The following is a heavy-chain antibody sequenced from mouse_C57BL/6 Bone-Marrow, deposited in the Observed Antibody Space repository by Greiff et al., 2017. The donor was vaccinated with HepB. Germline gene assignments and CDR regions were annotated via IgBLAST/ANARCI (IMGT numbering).Heavy chain of an antibody. CDR3: ARSLFITTVVATDY. V-gene: IGHV1-76*01. Sequence: QVQLQQSGAELVRPGASVKLSCKASGYTFTDYYINWVKQRPGQGLEWIARIYPGSGNTYYNEKFKGKATLTAEKSSSTAYMQLSSLTSEDSAVYFCARSLFITTVVATDYWGQGTTLPVPS. CDR1: GYTFTDYY. D-gene: IGHD1-1*01. J-gene: IGHJ2*01. CDR2: IYPGSGNT.